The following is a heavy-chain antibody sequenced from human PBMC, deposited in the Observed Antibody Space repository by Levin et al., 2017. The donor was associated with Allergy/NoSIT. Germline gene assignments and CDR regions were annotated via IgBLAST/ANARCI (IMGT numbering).Heavy chain of an antibody. Sequence: SCAASGFTFSDYAISWVRQAPGKGLEWISAISGRGTSTYFADSVKGRFTISRDNSKNTVYLQMSSLRAEDTALYYCANSRITRFGGVIVRYYGMDIWGQGTTVTVSS. V-gene: IGHV3-23*01. CDR3: ANSRITRFGGVIVRYYGMDI. D-gene: IGHD3-3*01. CDR1: GFTFSDYA. CDR2: ISGRGTST. J-gene: IGHJ6*02.